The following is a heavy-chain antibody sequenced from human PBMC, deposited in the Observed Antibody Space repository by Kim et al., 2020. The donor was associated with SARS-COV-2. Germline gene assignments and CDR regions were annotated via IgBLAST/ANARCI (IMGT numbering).Heavy chain of an antibody. CDR2: ISSSGSTI. Sequence: GGSLRLSCAASGFTFSSYEMNWVRQAPGKGLEWVSYISSSGSTIYYADSVKGRFTISRDNAKNSLYLQMNSLRAEDTAVYYCARPPKYYYDSSGYFEIDYWGQGTLVTVSS. D-gene: IGHD3-22*01. CDR1: GFTFSSYE. J-gene: IGHJ4*02. CDR3: ARPPKYYYDSSGYFEIDY. V-gene: IGHV3-48*03.